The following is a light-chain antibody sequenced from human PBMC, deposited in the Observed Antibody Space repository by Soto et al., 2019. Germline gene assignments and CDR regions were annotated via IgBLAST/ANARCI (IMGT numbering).Light chain of an antibody. V-gene: IGKV1-39*01. CDR1: QYISDF. CDR2: AAS. Sequence: DIQMTQSPSSLSASVGDRVTITCRASQYISDFLNWYQQKPGKAPVILIYAASTLQSGVPSRFTGSRSETNFTLIISSLQPEDFAVYYCQQYDNWRSITFGQGTRLEIK. J-gene: IGKJ5*01. CDR3: QQYDNWRSIT.